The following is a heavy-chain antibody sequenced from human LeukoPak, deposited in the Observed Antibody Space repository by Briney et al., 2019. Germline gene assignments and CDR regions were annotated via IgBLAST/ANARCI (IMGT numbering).Heavy chain of an antibody. CDR1: GFTVSTNY. CDR3: AKGGDTSGWYYFDY. V-gene: IGHV3-23*01. CDR2: ISGSGGST. Sequence: GGSLRLSCAASGFTVSTNYMSWVRQAPGKGLEWVSTISGSGGSTYYAGSVKGRFTISRDNSKNTLYLQLNSPRAEDTAVYYCAKGGDTSGWYYFDYWGQGTLVTVSS. D-gene: IGHD6-19*01. J-gene: IGHJ4*02.